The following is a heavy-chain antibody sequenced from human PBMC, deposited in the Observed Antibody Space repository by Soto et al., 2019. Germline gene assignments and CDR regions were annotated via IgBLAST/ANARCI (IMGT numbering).Heavy chain of an antibody. CDR1: GLTFSDYA. Sequence: VQLVESGGGVVQPGRSLRLSCAASGLTFSDYAMHWVRQAPRKGLEWVAVVSHDGRNTHYADSVKGRFTISRDSSKNTVSLEMTSLRAEDTAVYYCAKGGRQWLVTSDFNYWGQGALVTVSS. CDR2: VSHDGRNT. D-gene: IGHD6-19*01. V-gene: IGHV3-30*18. CDR3: AKGGRQWLVTSDFNY. J-gene: IGHJ4*02.